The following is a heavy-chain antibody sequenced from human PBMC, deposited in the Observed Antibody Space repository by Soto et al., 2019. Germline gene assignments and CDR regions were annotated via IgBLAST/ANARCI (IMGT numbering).Heavy chain of an antibody. V-gene: IGHV1-8*01. CDR2: MNPNSGNT. CDR3: ARVQDGRPYYYYMDV. CDR1: GYTFTSYD. J-gene: IGHJ6*03. D-gene: IGHD1-1*01. Sequence: ASVKVSCKASGYTFTSYDINWVRQATGQGLEWMGWMNPNSGNTGYAQKFQGRVTMTRNTSISTAYMELSSLRSEDTAVYYCARVQDGRPYYYYMDVWGKGTTVTVSS.